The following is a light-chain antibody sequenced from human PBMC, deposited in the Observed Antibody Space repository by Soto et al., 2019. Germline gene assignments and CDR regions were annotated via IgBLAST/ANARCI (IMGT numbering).Light chain of an antibody. CDR1: QSFDTY. V-gene: IGKV1-39*01. CDR2: GAS. Sequence: DIQLTQSPSSLSASVGDRVTITCRASQSFDTYLSWFQQKPGKAPKLLIYGASRLQSGVPSRFSGSGTGTLFTLTISSLQPEDFATHYCQQSYSPPRTFGQGTRVELK. CDR3: QQSYSPPRT. J-gene: IGKJ1*01.